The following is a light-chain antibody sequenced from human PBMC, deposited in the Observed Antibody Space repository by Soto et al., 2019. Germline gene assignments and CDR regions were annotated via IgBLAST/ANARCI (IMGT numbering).Light chain of an antibody. CDR2: EGS. CDR3: CSYASSGTYV. V-gene: IGLV2-23*01. J-gene: IGLJ1*01. CDR1: SSDVGSYNL. Sequence: QSALTQPASVSGSPGQSITISCTGTSSDVGSYNLVSWYQQHPGKAPKLMIYEGSKRPSGISSRFSGSKSGNTASLTISGLQVEDEADFYCCSYASSGTYVFGTGTKLTVL.